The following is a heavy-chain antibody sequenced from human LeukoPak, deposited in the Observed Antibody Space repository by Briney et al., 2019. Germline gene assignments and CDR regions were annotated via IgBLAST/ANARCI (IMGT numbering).Heavy chain of an antibody. CDR3: ARPGIVATGAFDC. V-gene: IGHV4-39*01. CDR1: GGSVSSSGYY. Sequence: SETLSLACTASGGSVSSSGYYWGWIRQPPGKGLEWIGSIYYSGSTYYNPSLKSRVSISVDTSKNQFSLNLTSVTAADTAVYFCARPGIVATGAFDCWGQGTLVTVSS. CDR2: IYYSGST. D-gene: IGHD6-13*01. J-gene: IGHJ4*02.